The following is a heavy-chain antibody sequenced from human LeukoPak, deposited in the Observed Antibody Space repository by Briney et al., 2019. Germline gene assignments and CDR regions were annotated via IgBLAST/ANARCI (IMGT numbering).Heavy chain of an antibody. V-gene: IGHV3-30*18. CDR3: AKLGYSSGWYDFQIDAFDF. D-gene: IGHD6-19*01. CDR1: GFSFSSYG. J-gene: IGHJ3*01. CDR2: ISYDGSNK. Sequence: GGSLRLSCAASGFSFSSYGMHWVRQAPGKGLEWVADISYDGSNKFYADSVKGRFTISRDNSKNTLYLKMNSLRAEDTAVYYCAKLGYSSGWYDFQIDAFDFWGQGTMVTVSS.